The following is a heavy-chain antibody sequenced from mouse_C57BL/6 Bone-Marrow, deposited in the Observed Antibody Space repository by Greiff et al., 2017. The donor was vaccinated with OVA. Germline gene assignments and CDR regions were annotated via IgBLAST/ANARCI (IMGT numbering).Heavy chain of an antibody. CDR3: AREGAYYSKGFAY. V-gene: IGHV1-54*01. J-gene: IGHJ3*01. CDR1: GYAFTNYL. CDR2: LNPGSGGT. Sequence: QVQLKESGAELVRPGTSVKVSCKASGYAFTNYLIEWVKQRPGQGLEWIGVLNPGSGGTNYNEKFKGKATLTADKSSSTAYMQLSSLTSEDSAVYVCAREGAYYSKGFAYWGQGTLVTVSA. D-gene: IGHD2-5*01.